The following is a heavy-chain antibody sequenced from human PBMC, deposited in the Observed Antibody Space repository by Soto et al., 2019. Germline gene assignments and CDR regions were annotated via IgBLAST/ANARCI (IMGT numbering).Heavy chain of an antibody. V-gene: IGHV4-34*01. J-gene: IGHJ5*02. CDR1: GGSFSGYY. Sequence: SETLSLTCAVYGGSFSGYYWSWIRQPPGKGLEWIGEINHSGSTNYNPSLKSRVTISVDTSKNQFSLKLSSVTAADTAVYYCARGRDVRRGGEDIVVVPAAIEVWFDPWGQGTLVTVSS. CDR3: ARGRDVRRGGEDIVVVPAAIEVWFDP. D-gene: IGHD2-2*01. CDR2: INHSGST.